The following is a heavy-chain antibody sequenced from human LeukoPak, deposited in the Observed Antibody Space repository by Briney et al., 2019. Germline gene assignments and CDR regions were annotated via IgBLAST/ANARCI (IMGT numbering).Heavy chain of an antibody. D-gene: IGHD3-10*01. V-gene: IGHV3-30*04. CDR2: ISYDGSNK. J-gene: IGHJ4*02. CDR1: GFTFSSYA. Sequence: GSLRLSCAASGFTFSSYAMHWVRQAPGKGLEWVAVISYDGSNKYYADSVKGRFTISRDNSKNTLYLQMNSLRAEDTAVYYCAKHYYGSGSVDYWGQGTLVTVSS. CDR3: AKHYYGSGSVDY.